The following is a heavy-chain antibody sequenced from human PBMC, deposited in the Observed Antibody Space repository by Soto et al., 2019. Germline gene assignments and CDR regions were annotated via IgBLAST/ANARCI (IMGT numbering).Heavy chain of an antibody. D-gene: IGHD2-2*01. J-gene: IGHJ5*02. CDR3: ARASTGCSSGKCYSLDIGDH. Sequence: ASVKVSCKASGYNFNDFYVHWVRQAPGQGLEWMGFIYGKSGGTSYPQKFRGRVTMTRDRSINTAYMELSSLRSDDTGVYYCARASTGCSSGKCYSLDIGDHWG. CDR1: GYNFNDFY. CDR2: IYGKSGGT. V-gene: IGHV1-2*02.